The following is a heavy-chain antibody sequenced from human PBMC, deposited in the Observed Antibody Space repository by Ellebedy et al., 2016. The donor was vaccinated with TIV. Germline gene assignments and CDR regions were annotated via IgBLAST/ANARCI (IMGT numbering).Heavy chain of an antibody. CDR1: GFTFRSYW. CDR2: INSDGSTT. J-gene: IGHJ4*02. Sequence: ESLKISCAASGFTFRSYWMHWVRQVTGTGLVWVSRINSDGSTTSYADSVNGRFTIPRDNAKNTLYLQMNSLRAEDTAVYYCAREENDYGKYVAYWGQGTLVTVSS. D-gene: IGHD4-11*01. V-gene: IGHV3-74*01. CDR3: AREENDYGKYVAY.